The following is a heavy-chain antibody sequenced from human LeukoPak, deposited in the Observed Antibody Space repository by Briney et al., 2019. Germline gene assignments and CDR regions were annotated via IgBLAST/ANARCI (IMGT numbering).Heavy chain of an antibody. Sequence: PSEPLSLTCTVSGGSISSSSYYWGWIRQPPGKGLEWIGSIYYSGSIYYNPSLKSRVTISVDTSKNQFSLKLSSVTAADTAVYYCARLPIGDYYFDYWGQGTLVTVSS. J-gene: IGHJ4*02. CDR2: IYYSGSI. V-gene: IGHV4-39*01. D-gene: IGHD4-17*01. CDR3: ARLPIGDYYFDY. CDR1: GGSISSSSYY.